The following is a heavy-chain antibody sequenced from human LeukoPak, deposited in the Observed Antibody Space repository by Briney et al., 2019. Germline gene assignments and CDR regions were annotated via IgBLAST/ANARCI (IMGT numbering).Heavy chain of an antibody. V-gene: IGHV3-21*01. CDR2: ISSSSTYI. CDR1: GFTLSSYS. Sequence: GGSLRLSCAASGFTLSSYSMNWVRQAPGEGLEWVSSISSSSTYIYYADSVKGRFTVSRDNAKSSLYLQMNSLRAEDTAVYYCARDGGYSGYESDYWGQGTLVTVSS. J-gene: IGHJ4*02. D-gene: IGHD5-12*01. CDR3: ARDGGYSGYESDY.